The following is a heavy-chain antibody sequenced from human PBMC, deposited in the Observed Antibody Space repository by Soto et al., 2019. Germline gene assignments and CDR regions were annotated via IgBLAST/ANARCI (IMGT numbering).Heavy chain of an antibody. J-gene: IGHJ4*02. D-gene: IGHD1-26*01. CDR2: ISGSGGST. CDR3: AKDIPPHGGAALYYFDY. V-gene: IGHV3-23*01. Sequence: GGSLRLSCAASGFTFSSYAMSWVRQAPGKGLEWVSAISGSGGSTYYADSVKGRFTISRDNSKNTLYLQMNSLRAEDTAVYYCAKDIPPHGGAALYYFDYWGQGTLVTVSS. CDR1: GFTFSSYA.